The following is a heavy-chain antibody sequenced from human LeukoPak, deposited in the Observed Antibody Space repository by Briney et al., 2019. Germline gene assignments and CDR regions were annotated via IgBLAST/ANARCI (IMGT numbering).Heavy chain of an antibody. J-gene: IGHJ4*02. Sequence: SETLSLTCAVYGGSFSGYYWSWIRQPPGKGLEWIGRIYTSGSTNYNPSLKSRVTMSVDTSKNQFSLKLSSVTAADTAVYYCARDIGGDYALNTFDYWGQGTLVTVSS. V-gene: IGHV4-59*10. D-gene: IGHD4-17*01. CDR1: GGSFSGYY. CDR3: ARDIGGDYALNTFDY. CDR2: IYTSGST.